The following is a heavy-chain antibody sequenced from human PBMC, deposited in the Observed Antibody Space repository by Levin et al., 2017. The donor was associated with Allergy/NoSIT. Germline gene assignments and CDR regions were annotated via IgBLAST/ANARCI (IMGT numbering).Heavy chain of an antibody. CDR3: ARRDSDGSSDFDY. CDR2: IFPSDSDT. V-gene: IGHV5-51*01. D-gene: IGHD2-2*01. J-gene: IGHJ4*02. Sequence: PGGSLRLSCQASGYSFTSYWFGWVRQRPGKGLEWMGLIFPSDSDTRVSPSFQGQIIMSVDKSTSTAYLQWSSLKASDSAMYYCARRDSDGSSDFDYWGQGTLVTVAS. CDR1: GYSFTSYW.